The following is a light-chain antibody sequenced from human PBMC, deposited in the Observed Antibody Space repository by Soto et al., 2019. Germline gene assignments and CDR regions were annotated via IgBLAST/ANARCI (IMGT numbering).Light chain of an antibody. J-gene: IGLJ3*02. CDR3: SSYTSRRTVV. V-gene: IGLV2-14*03. CDR1: SSDVGGFSY. CDR2: DVT. Sequence: QSALTQPASVSGSPGQSITISCTGSSSDVGGFSYVSWYQQHPGKVPKLMIYDVTKRPSGISNRFSASKSGNTASLTISGLQAEDEADYYCSSYTSRRTVVFGGGTKLTVL.